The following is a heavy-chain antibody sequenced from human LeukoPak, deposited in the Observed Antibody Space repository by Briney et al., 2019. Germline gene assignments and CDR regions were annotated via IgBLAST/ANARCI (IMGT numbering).Heavy chain of an antibody. CDR1: GGSISSSSYY. CDR2: IYYSGST. CDR3: AREYMGITIFGVVTHDAFDI. J-gene: IGHJ3*02. V-gene: IGHV4-39*07. Sequence: SETLSLTCTVSGGSISSSSYYWGWIRQPPGKGLEWIGSIYYSGSTYYNPSLKSRVTISVDTSKNQFSLKLSSVTAADTAVYYCAREYMGITIFGVVTHDAFDIWGQGTMVTVSS. D-gene: IGHD3-3*01.